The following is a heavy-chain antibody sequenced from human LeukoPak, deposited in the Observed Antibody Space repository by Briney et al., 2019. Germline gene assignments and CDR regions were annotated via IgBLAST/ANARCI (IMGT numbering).Heavy chain of an antibody. Sequence: PGGSLRLSCSASGFTFNTYAMHWVRQAPGKGLEYVSAIDHNGGTTYYADSVKGRFTISRDNSKNTLYLQMSSLSTEDTAVYYCAPGKFDYWGQGTLVTVSS. V-gene: IGHV3-64D*06. J-gene: IGHJ4*02. CDR3: APGKFDY. CDR2: IDHNGGTT. CDR1: GFTFNTYA.